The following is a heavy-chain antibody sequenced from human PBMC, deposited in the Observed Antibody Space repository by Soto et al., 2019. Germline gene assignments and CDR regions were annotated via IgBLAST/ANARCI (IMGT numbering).Heavy chain of an antibody. J-gene: IGHJ3*02. D-gene: IGHD5-12*01. CDR3: ASDLATSSDI. Sequence: GGSLRLSCAASEFTLNNYWMHWVRQGPGVGLVWVSQMSPDGTKMSYADYVRGRFTISRDNGKNTLFLQMNNLRVEDTGVYYCASDLATSSDIWGQGTMVTVSS. CDR1: EFTLNNYW. CDR2: MSPDGTKM. V-gene: IGHV3-74*01.